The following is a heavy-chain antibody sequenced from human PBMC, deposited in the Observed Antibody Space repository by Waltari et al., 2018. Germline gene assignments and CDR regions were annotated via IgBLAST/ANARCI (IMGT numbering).Heavy chain of an antibody. J-gene: IGHJ4*02. CDR2: IYGSSGST. D-gene: IGHD4-17*01. V-gene: IGHV4-39*07. Sequence: QVQLQESGPGLVKPSETLSLTCAVSGGSFSSYWWGWIRQPPGTGLEWIGSIYGSSGSTEYNPSLKSRATISRDTSKNQFSLKLSSVTAADTAVYYCARGYYEDDYGYYYTFDYWGQGVLVTVSS. CDR1: GGSFSSYW. CDR3: ARGYYEDDYGYYYTFDY.